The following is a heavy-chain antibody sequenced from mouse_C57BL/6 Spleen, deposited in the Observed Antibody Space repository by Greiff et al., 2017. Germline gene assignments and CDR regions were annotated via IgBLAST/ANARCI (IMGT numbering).Heavy chain of an antibody. CDR1: GYTFTDYN. CDR2: INPNNGGT. J-gene: IGHJ2*01. Sequence: VQLQQSGPELVKPGASVKMSCKASGYTFTDYNMHWVKQSHGKSLEWIGYINPNNGGTSYNQKFKGKATLTVNKSSSTAYMELRSLTSEDSAVYYCARVSYYGSSCGYWGQGTTLTVSS. D-gene: IGHD1-1*01. CDR3: ARVSYYGSSCGY. V-gene: IGHV1-22*01.